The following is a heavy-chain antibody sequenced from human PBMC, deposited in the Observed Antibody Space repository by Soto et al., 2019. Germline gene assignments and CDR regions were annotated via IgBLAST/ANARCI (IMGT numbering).Heavy chain of an antibody. Sequence: QVQLVQSGAEEKKPGASVKVSCKASGYTFNSYAIHWVRQAPGQGLEWMGWINAGSGNTKYSQKFQGRVTITRDTSASNAYPHLRTLRSEDTAVDYCARAGGDYWGQGTLVTVSS. J-gene: IGHJ4*02. V-gene: IGHV1-3*05. D-gene: IGHD3-16*01. CDR2: INAGSGNT. CDR3: ARAGGDY. CDR1: GYTFNSYA.